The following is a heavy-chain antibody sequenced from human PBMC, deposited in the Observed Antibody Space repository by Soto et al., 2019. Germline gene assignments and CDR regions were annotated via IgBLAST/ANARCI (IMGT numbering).Heavy chain of an antibody. Sequence: EVQLVESGGGLVQPGGSLRLSCAASGFTFSSYSMNWVRQAPGKGLEWVSYISSSSSTMYYADSVKGRFTISRDNAKNSLYLQMNSLRAEDTAVYYCARVVVVPAAMQYYYYYYGMDVWGQGTTVTVSS. CDR2: ISSSSSTM. CDR1: GFTFSSYS. D-gene: IGHD2-2*01. J-gene: IGHJ6*02. CDR3: ARVVVVPAAMQYYYYYYGMDV. V-gene: IGHV3-48*01.